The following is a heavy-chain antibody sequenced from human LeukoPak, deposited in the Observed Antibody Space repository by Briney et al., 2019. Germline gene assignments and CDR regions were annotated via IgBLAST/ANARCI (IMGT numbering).Heavy chain of an antibody. V-gene: IGHV4-59*08. J-gene: IGHJ6*03. Sequence: SETLSLTCTVSGGSISSYYWSWIRQPPGKGLEWIGYIYYSGSTNYNPSLKSRVTISVDTSKNQFSLKLSSVTAADTAVYYCARQNYDFWSGYYTPYYYYYYMDVWGKGTTVTVSS. D-gene: IGHD3-3*01. CDR3: ARQNYDFWSGYYTPYYYYYYMDV. CDR2: IYYSGST. CDR1: GGSISSYY.